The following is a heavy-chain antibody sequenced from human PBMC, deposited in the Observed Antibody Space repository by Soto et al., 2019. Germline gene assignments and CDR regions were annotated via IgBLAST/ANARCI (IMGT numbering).Heavy chain of an antibody. J-gene: IGHJ4*02. CDR1: GGSISSGGYY. Sequence: PSETLSLTCTVSGGSISSGGYYWSWIRQHPGKGLEWIGYIYYSGSTYYNQSLKSRVTISVDTSKNQFSLKLSSVTAADTAVYYCARVREDYYDSSGYSNYFDYWGQGTLVTVSS. CDR3: ARVREDYYDSSGYSNYFDY. D-gene: IGHD3-22*01. V-gene: IGHV4-31*03. CDR2: IYYSGST.